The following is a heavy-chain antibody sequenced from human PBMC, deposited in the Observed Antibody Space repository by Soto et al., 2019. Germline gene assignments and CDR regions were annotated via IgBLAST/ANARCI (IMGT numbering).Heavy chain of an antibody. D-gene: IGHD2-15*01. J-gene: IGHJ4*02. CDR1: GFTFSSYA. Sequence: GGSLRLSCAASGFTFSSYAMSWVRQAPGKGLEWVSAISGSGGSTYYADSVKGRFTISRDNSKNTLYLQMNSLTTDDTAVYYCTRGRLGAPTRYFDYWGQGALVTVSS. CDR3: TRGRLGAPTRYFDY. V-gene: IGHV3-23*01. CDR2: ISGSGGST.